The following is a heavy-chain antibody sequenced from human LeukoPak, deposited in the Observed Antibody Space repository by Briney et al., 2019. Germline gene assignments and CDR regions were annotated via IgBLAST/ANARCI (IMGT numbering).Heavy chain of an antibody. CDR3: ARGISGIAARSDY. V-gene: IGHV4-4*02. CDR2: IYHSGST. D-gene: IGHD6-13*01. Sequence: SETLSLTCAVSGGSISSSNWWSWVRQPPGKWLEWIGEIYHSGSTNYNPSLKSRVTISVDTSKNQFSLKLSSVTAADTAVYYCARGISGIAARSDYWGQGTLVTVSS. J-gene: IGHJ4*02. CDR1: GGSISSSNW.